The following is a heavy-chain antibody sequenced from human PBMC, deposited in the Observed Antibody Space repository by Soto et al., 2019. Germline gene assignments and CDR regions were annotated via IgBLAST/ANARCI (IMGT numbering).Heavy chain of an antibody. J-gene: IGHJ5*02. CDR2: MNPHSGHT. Sequence: QVQLVQSGAEVKKPGAPVKVSCKASGYTFTSHDINCMRQATGQGLEWMGWMNPHSGHTNYAQKFQGRVTMTRDTSISTAYMELTSLRSEDTAVYYCASDMSTTWGQGTLVTVSS. CDR3: ASDMSTT. D-gene: IGHD2-2*01. CDR1: GYTFTSHD. V-gene: IGHV1-8*01.